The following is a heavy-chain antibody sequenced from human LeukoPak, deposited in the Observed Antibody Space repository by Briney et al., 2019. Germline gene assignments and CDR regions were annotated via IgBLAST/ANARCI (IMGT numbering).Heavy chain of an antibody. J-gene: IGHJ5*02. Sequence: GGSLRLSCAASGLIVSSNYMSWVRQAPGKGLEWVSVIYSGGSTYYADSVKGRFTISRDNSKNTLFLQMNSLRAEDTAVYYCVRGEYNWNDLHLWGQGTLVTVSS. CDR3: VRGEYNWNDLHL. D-gene: IGHD1-20*01. CDR2: IYSGGST. V-gene: IGHV3-66*01. CDR1: GLIVSSNY.